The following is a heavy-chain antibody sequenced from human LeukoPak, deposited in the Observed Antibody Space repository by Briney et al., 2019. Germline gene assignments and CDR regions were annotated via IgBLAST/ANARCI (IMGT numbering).Heavy chain of an antibody. CDR3: AKDLGLHGGGGD. V-gene: IGHV3-30*18. Sequence: GRSLRLSCAASGFTFSSYGMHWVRQAPGKGLEWVAVISYDGSNKYYADSVKGRFTITRDNSKNTLYLQMNSLRAEDTAVYYCAKDLGLHGGGGDWGQGTLVTVSS. D-gene: IGHD5/OR15-5a*01. CDR2: ISYDGSNK. J-gene: IGHJ4*02. CDR1: GFTFSSYG.